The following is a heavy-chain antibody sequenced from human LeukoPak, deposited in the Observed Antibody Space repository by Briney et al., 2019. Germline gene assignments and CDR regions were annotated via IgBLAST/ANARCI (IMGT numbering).Heavy chain of an antibody. J-gene: IGHJ3*01. CDR1: GFAFSNYA. CDR3: ARDPNGDYIGAFDF. Sequence: GGSLRLSCAASGFAFSNYAMIWVRQAPGQGLEWVSAIRSGGSAKYADPVKARFTISRDNSKNTLYLQMNSLRAEDTALYFCARDPNGDYIGAFDFLGQGTVVTVSS. D-gene: IGHD4-17*01. CDR2: IRSGGSA. V-gene: IGHV3-23*01.